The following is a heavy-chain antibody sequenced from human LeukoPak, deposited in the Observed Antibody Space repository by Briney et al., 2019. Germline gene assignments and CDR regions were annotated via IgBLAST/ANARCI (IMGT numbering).Heavy chain of an antibody. CDR3: ARSDCGGDCPVFDY. CDR2: INHSGST. V-gene: IGHV4-34*01. J-gene: IGHJ4*02. CDR1: GGSISGYY. Sequence: SETLSLTCTVSGGSISGYYWSWIRQPPGKGLEWIGEINHSGSTNYYPSLKSRVTISVDTSKNQFSLKLSSVTAADTAVYYCARSDCGGDCPVFDYWGQGTLVTVSS. D-gene: IGHD2-21*02.